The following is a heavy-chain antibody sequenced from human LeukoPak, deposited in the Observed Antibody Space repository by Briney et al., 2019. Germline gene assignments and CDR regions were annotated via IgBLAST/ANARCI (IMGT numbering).Heavy chain of an antibody. CDR3: ARAQDFSDSSGPNYLDF. Sequence: SETLSLTCTVSGYSLSSGFFCDWIRQSPGKGLEWIGSFSHRGGSYHNPSLKSRVTISVDTSKNQFSLKLLSVTAADTAVYYCARAQDFSDSSGPNYLDFWGQGILVTVSS. D-gene: IGHD3-22*01. V-gene: IGHV4-38-2*02. J-gene: IGHJ4*02. CDR2: FSHRGGS. CDR1: GYSLSSGFF.